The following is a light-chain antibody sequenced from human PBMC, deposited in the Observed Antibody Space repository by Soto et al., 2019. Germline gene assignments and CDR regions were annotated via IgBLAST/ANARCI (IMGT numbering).Light chain of an antibody. V-gene: IGLV2-11*01. CDR3: CSYAGSYTFYV. Sequence: LSVARGVCGSIEQKVTISCSGTSSDVGGYNYVSWYQQYPGTAPKLMIYDVSMRPSGVPYRFSGSKSGNTASLTISGLQAEDEADYYCCSYAGSYTFYVFGSGTKVTVL. CDR2: DVS. CDR1: SSDVGGYNY. J-gene: IGLJ1*01.